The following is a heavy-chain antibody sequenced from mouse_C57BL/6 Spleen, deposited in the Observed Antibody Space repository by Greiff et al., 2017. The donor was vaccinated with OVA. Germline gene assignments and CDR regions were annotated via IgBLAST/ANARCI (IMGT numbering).Heavy chain of an antibody. D-gene: IGHD1-1*01. CDR2: IDPNSGGT. Sequence: QVQLKQPGAELVKPGASVKLSCKASGYTFTSYWMHWVKQRPGRGLEWIGRIDPNSGGTKYNEKFKSKATLTVDKPSSTAYMQLSSPTSEDSAVYYCARCITTVVVFDYWGQGTTLTVSS. CDR1: GYTFTSYW. CDR3: ARCITTVVVFDY. V-gene: IGHV1-72*01. J-gene: IGHJ2*01.